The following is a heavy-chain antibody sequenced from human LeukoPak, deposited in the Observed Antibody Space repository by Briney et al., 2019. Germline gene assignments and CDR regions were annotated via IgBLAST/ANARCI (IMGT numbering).Heavy chain of an antibody. D-gene: IGHD3-9*01. CDR3: ARHLFTLTDFYITPSVFDY. V-gene: IGHV4-34*12. CDR2: IFYSGGT. J-gene: IGHJ4*02. Sequence: PSETLSLTCAVYGGSFSGYYWSWIRQTPGKGLEWIGNIFYSGGTYYSPSLTSRVTISLDTSRNQFSLKVSSVTAADTAVYYCARHLFTLTDFYITPSVFDYWDQGTLVTVSS. CDR1: GGSFSGYY.